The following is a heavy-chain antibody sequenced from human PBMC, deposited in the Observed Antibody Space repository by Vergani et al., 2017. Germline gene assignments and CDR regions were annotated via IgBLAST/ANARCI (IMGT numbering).Heavy chain of an antibody. J-gene: IGHJ4*02. CDR1: GYSFTSYW. D-gene: IGHD3-22*01. CDR2: IDPSDSYT. V-gene: IGHV5-10-1*03. Sequence: EVQLVQSGAEVKKPGESLRISCKGSGYSFTSYWISWVRQMPGKGLEWMGRIDPSDSYTNYSPSFQGHVTISADKSISTAYLQWSSLKASDTAMYYCARHVGYYDSSGYYDTFDYWGQGTLVTVSS. CDR3: ARHVGYYDSSGYYDTFDY.